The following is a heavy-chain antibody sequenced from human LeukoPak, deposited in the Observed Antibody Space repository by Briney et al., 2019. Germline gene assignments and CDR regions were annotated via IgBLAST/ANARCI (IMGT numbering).Heavy chain of an antibody. CDR3: ASLSNPDAFDI. CDR1: GYTFTGYY. J-gene: IGHJ3*02. V-gene: IGHV1-2*06. D-gene: IGHD2/OR15-2a*01. Sequence: ASVKVSCKASGYTFTGYYMHWVRQAPGQGLEWMGRINPNSGVTHYAQKFQGRVTMTRDTSISTAYMELSRLRSDDTAVYYCASLSNPDAFDIWGQGTMVTVSS. CDR2: INPNSGVT.